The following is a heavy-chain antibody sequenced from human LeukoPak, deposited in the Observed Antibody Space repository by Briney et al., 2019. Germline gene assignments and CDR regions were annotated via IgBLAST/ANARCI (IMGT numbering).Heavy chain of an antibody. J-gene: IGHJ6*02. CDR2: IRSKAYGGTT. V-gene: IGHV3-49*04. CDR1: GFTLGDYA. D-gene: IGHD2-15*01. Sequence: GGSLRLSCTASGFTLGDYAMSWVRQAPGKGLEWVGFIRSKAYGGTTEYAASVKGRFTISRDDSKSIAYLQMNSLKTEDTAVYYCTRAGYCSGDSCYWPIDYYYYGMDVWGQGTTVTVSS. CDR3: TRAGYCSGDSCYWPIDYYYYGMDV.